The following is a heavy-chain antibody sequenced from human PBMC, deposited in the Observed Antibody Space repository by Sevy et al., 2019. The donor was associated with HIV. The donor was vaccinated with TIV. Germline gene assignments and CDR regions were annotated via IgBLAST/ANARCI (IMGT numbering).Heavy chain of an antibody. CDR1: GFTFSSYS. Sequence: GGSLRLSCTASGFTFSSYSMNWVRQAPGKGLEWVSSISSSSSYIYYADSLKGRFTISRDNAKNALYLQMNSLRAEDTAVYYCARDPTFPFIVATSHGNDYWGQGTLVTVSS. CDR3: ARDPTFPFIVATSHGNDY. CDR2: ISSSSSYI. V-gene: IGHV3-21*01. J-gene: IGHJ4*02. D-gene: IGHD5-12*01.